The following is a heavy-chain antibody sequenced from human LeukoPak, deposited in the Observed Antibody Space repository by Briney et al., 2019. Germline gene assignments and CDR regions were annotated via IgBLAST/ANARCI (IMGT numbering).Heavy chain of an antibody. D-gene: IGHD1/OR15-1a*01. J-gene: IGHJ4*02. Sequence: GGSLRLSCAGSGFTCSTNWRDRHRQAPGKGLVWVSHTNSDGSRINYADSVKGRFTIARDNAKNTVYLQMNRLSPEDTAQYYCARDLTTSDNWGQGTLVTVSS. V-gene: IGHV3-74*01. CDR2: TNSDGSRI. CDR3: ARDLTTSDN. CDR1: GFTCSTNW.